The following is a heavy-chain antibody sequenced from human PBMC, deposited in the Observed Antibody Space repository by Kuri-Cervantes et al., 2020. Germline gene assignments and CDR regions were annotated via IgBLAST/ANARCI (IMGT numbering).Heavy chain of an antibody. Sequence: SETLSLTCSVSGGSVSSGDYYWNWIRQPPGKGLEWIGYISYTGSTNYNPSLKSRVTISVDTSKNQFSLKLSSVTAADTAVYYCARMTTVTRDGYYYYGMDVWGQGTTVTVSS. CDR2: ISYTGST. J-gene: IGHJ6*02. V-gene: IGHV4-61*08. D-gene: IGHD4-17*01. CDR1: GGSVSSGDYY. CDR3: ARMTTVTRDGYYYYGMDV.